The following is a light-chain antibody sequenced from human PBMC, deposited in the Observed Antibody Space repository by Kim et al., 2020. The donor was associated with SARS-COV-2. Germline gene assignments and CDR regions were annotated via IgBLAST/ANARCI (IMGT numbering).Light chain of an antibody. Sequence: GDRVTITCRASRGIHNYLAWYQQKPGKVPKLLIYAASTLHSGAPSRFSGSGSGTDFTLIISSLQPEDVATYYCQKYNTAPWTFGQGTKV. CDR1: RGIHNY. CDR2: AAS. J-gene: IGKJ1*01. CDR3: QKYNTAPWT. V-gene: IGKV1-27*01.